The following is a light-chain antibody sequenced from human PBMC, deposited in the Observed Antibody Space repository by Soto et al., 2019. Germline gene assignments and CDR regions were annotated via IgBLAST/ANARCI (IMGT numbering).Light chain of an antibody. CDR1: SSNIGAGYD. CDR3: QSYDRSLSGWV. Sequence: QSVLTQPPSVSGAPGQRVTISCTGSSSNIGAGYDVHWYQQLPGTAPKLLIYGNSNRPSGVPDRFSGSKSGTSASLAITGLQAEDEAADYCQSYDRSLSGWVFGGGTTLTVL. CDR2: GNS. V-gene: IGLV1-40*01. J-gene: IGLJ3*02.